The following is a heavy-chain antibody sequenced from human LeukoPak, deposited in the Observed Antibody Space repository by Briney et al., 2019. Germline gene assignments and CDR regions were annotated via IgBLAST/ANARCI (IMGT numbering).Heavy chain of an antibody. CDR1: GGSFSGYY. CDR2: IYHSGST. V-gene: IGHV4-34*01. CDR3: ARGAVAGLDY. J-gene: IGHJ4*02. D-gene: IGHD6-19*01. Sequence: PSETLSLTCAVYGGSFSGYYWSWIRQPPGKGLEWIGYIYHSGSTYYNPSLKSRVTISVDRSKNQFSLKLSSVTAADTAVYYCARGAVAGLDYWGQGTLVTVSS.